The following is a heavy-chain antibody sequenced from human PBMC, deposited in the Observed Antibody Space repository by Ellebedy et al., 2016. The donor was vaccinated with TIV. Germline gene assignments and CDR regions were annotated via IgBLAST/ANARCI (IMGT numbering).Heavy chain of an antibody. V-gene: IGHV3-64D*06. J-gene: IGHJ4*02. CDR2: ISANGANT. Sequence: GGSLRLSXSASEFTFSIYTMNWVRRAPGKGLEYVAGISANGANTNYADSVKGRFTISRDNSKNTLYLQMNSLRPEDTAMYYCVKERGYSYAFDCWGLGIPVTVSS. D-gene: IGHD5-18*01. CDR1: EFTFSIYT. CDR3: VKERGYSYAFDC.